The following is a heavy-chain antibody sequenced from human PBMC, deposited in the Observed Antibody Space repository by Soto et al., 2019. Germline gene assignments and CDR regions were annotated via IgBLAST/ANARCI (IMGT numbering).Heavy chain of an antibody. CDR3: ARDRYGDYYFDY. CDR2: ISGNSGTI. V-gene: IGHV3-48*01. D-gene: IGHD4-17*01. CDR1: GFTFNTYS. Sequence: GGSLRLSCAASGFTFNTYSMNWVRQAPGKGLEWVSYISGNSGTIYYADSVKGRFTISRDNAKNSLYLHMNSLRADDTAVYYCARDRYGDYYFDYWGQGTLVTVSS. J-gene: IGHJ4*02.